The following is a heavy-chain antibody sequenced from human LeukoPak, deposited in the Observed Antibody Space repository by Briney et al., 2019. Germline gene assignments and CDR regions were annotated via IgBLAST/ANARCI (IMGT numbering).Heavy chain of an antibody. V-gene: IGHV3-23*01. CDR2: ISGSGGST. D-gene: IGHD4-23*01. CDR1: GFTFSGYG. CDR3: ARDAATVVTKYFDY. J-gene: IGHJ4*02. Sequence: GGSLRLSCAASGFTFSGYGMSWVRQAPGKGLKWVSAISGSGGSTYYADSVKGRITISRDNSKNKLYLQMNSLRAEDTAVYYCARDAATVVTKYFDYWGQGTLVTVSS.